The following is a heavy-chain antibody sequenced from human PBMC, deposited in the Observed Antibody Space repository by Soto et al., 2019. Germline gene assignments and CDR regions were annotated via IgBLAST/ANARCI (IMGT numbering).Heavy chain of an antibody. CDR2: IYYSGST. CDR1: GGSISSSSYY. Sequence: QLQLQESGPGLVKPSETLSLTCTVSGGSISSSSYYWGWIRQPPGKGLEWIGSIYYSGSTYYNPSLKSRVTISVDTSKNQFSLKLSSVTAADTAVYYCARTLGSGSYYSRIFDYWGQGTLVTVSS. D-gene: IGHD3-10*01. CDR3: ARTLGSGSYYSRIFDY. V-gene: IGHV4-39*01. J-gene: IGHJ4*02.